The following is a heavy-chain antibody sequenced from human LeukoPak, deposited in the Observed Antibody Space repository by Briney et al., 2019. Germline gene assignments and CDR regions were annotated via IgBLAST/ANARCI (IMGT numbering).Heavy chain of an antibody. D-gene: IGHD3-10*01. J-gene: IGHJ3*02. CDR1: GFTFSSYA. CDR2: ISGSGYST. V-gene: IGHV3-23*01. CDR3: AKDRVVRGVTDAFDI. Sequence: GGSLRLSCAASGFTFSSYAMNWVRQAPGKGLEWVSAISGSGYSTYYADSVKGRFTISRDNSKNTLYLQMNSLRAEDTAVYYCAKDRVVRGVTDAFDIWGQGTMVTVSS.